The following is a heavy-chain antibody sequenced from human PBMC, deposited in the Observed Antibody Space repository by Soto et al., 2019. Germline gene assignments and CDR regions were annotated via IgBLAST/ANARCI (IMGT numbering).Heavy chain of an antibody. CDR3: ASRYDSSDY. J-gene: IGHJ4*02. V-gene: IGHV1-69*02. CDR2: IIPILGIA. D-gene: IGHD3-22*01. CDR1: GRTFSSYT. Sequence: QVQLVQSGAEVKKPGSSVKVSCKASGRTFSSYTISWVRQAPGQGLEWMGRIIPILGIANYAQKLQGRVTITADKSTSTAHMELSSLRSEDTAVYYCASRYDSSDYWGQGTLVTVSS.